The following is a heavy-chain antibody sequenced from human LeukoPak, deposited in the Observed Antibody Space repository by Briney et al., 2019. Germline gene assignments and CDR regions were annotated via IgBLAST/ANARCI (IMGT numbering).Heavy chain of an antibody. Sequence: SETLSLTCTVSSGSISSYYWSWIRQPARKGLEWIGRIYTSGSTNYNPSLKSRVSMSVDTSKNQFSLKLSSVTAAGTAVYYCARGVENYSSSSRYYYYYIDVWGKGTTVTVSS. D-gene: IGHD6-6*01. V-gene: IGHV4-4*07. CDR3: ARGVENYSSSSRYYYYYIDV. CDR2: IYTSGST. CDR1: SGSISSYY. J-gene: IGHJ6*03.